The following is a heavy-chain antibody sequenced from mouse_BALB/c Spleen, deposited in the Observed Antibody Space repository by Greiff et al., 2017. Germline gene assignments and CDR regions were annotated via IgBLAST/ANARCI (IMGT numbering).Heavy chain of an antibody. CDR2: ISYSGST. D-gene: IGHD2-3*01. Sequence: VQLKESGPGLVKPSQSLSLTCTVTGYSITSDYAWNWIRQFPGNKLEWMGYISYSGSTSYNPSLKSRISITRDTSKNQFFLQLNSVTTEDTATYYCARGGYYVAWFAYWGQGTLVTVSA. V-gene: IGHV3-2*02. CDR3: ARGGYYVAWFAY. CDR1: GYSITSDYA. J-gene: IGHJ3*01.